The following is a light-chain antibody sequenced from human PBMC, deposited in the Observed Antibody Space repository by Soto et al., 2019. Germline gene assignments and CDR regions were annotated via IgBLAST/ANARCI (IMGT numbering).Light chain of an antibody. J-gene: IGKJ2*01. CDR1: QSVSSY. V-gene: IGKV3-11*01. CDR3: QQRTNWPPKYT. Sequence: EIVLTQSPATLSLSPGERATLSCRASQSVSSYLAWYQQKPGQAPRLLIYDASNRATGIPARFSGSGSGTDFTLTISSLEPEDCAFYYCQQRTNWPPKYTFGQGTKLEIK. CDR2: DAS.